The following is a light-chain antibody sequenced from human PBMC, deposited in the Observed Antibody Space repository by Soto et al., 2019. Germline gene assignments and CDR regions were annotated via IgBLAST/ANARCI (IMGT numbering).Light chain of an antibody. V-gene: IGKV3-20*01. J-gene: IGKJ1*01. CDR2: DAS. CDR1: QTVRNNY. CDR3: QQYGSLPET. Sequence: EFVLTQSPGTLSLSPGERATLSCRASQTVRNNYLAWYQQKPGQAPRLLIYDASSRATGIPDRFSGGGSGTDFTLTISRLEPEDFAVYYCQQYGSLPETFGQGTKVDIK.